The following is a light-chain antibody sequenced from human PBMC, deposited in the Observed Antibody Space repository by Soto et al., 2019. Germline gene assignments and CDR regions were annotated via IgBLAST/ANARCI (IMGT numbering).Light chain of an antibody. J-gene: IGKJ1*01. CDR2: EVS. Sequence: DIVLTHSPLSLPVTPGQPASISCRSSQSVLHSDGKTHLYWYLQRPGQPPHLLIYEVSHRFSGVPDRFSGSGSGTEFTLKVSRVEAEDVGVYYCMQTKQLPVTFGQGTMVDIK. V-gene: IGKV2D-29*01. CDR1: QSVLHSDGKTH. CDR3: MQTKQLPVT.